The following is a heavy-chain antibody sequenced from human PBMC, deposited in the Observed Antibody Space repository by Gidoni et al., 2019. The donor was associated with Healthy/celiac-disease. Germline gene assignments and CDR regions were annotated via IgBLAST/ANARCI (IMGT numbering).Heavy chain of an antibody. Sequence: QVQLVQSGAEVKKPGASVQVSCKASGYTFTGYYMHWVRQAPGQGLEWMGWINPNSGGANYAQKFQGWVTMTRDTSISTAYMELSRLRSDDTAVYYCARDPGSGSYLFDYWGQGTLVTVSS. J-gene: IGHJ4*02. CDR3: ARDPGSGSYLFDY. CDR2: INPNSGGA. V-gene: IGHV1-2*04. CDR1: GYTFTGYY. D-gene: IGHD3-10*01.